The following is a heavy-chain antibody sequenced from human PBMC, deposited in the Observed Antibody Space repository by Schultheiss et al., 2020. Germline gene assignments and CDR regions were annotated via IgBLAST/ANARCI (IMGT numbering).Heavy chain of an antibody. D-gene: IGHD5-24*01. J-gene: IGHJ4*02. CDR1: GFTFSSYA. V-gene: IGHV3-30-3*01. CDR2: ISYDGSNK. CDR3: ARDQGDGPGDY. Sequence: GGSLRLSCAASGFTFSSYAMSWVRQAPGKGLEWVAVISYDGSNKYYADSVKGRFTISRDNAKNSLYLQMNSLRAEDTAVYYCARDQGDGPGDYWGQGTLVTVSS.